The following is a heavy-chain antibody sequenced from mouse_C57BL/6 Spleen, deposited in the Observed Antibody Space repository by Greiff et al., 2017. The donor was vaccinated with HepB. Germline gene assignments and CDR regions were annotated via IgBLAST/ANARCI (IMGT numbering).Heavy chain of an antibody. D-gene: IGHD4-1*01. CDR2: INPGSGGT. CDR3: ARSEFGRYYAMDY. CDR1: GYAFTNYL. Sequence: QVHVKQSGAELVRPGTSVKVSCKASGYAFTNYLIEWVKQRPGQGLEWIGVINPGSGGTNYNEKFKGKATLTADKSSSTAYMQLSSLTSEDSAVYFCARSEFGRYYAMDYWGQGTSVTVSS. J-gene: IGHJ4*01. V-gene: IGHV1-54*01.